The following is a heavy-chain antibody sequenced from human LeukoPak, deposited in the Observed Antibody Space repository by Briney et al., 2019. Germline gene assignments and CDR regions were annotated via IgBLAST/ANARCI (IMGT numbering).Heavy chain of an antibody. Sequence: PSETLSLTCTVSGGSISSYYWSWIRQPPGKGLEWIGYIYYGGSTNYNPSLKSRVTISVDTSKNQFSLKLSSVTAADTAVYYCARGTVYCSGGSCYRIYYGMDVWGQGTTVTVSS. CDR2: IYYGGST. V-gene: IGHV4-59*01. CDR1: GGSISSYY. D-gene: IGHD2-15*01. J-gene: IGHJ6*02. CDR3: ARGTVYCSGGSCYRIYYGMDV.